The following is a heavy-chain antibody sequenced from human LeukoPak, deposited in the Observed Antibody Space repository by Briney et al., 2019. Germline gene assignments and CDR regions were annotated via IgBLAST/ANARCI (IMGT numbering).Heavy chain of an antibody. CDR2: FYSGGST. CDR1: GFTVSSNY. Sequence: GGSLRLSCAASGFTVSSNYMSWVRQAPGKGLEWVSVFYSGGSTYYADSVKGRFTISRDNSKNTLFLQMNSLRAEDTAVYYCARLHYYDSRGYFNDDYWGQGTLVTVSS. V-gene: IGHV3-66*04. D-gene: IGHD3-22*01. J-gene: IGHJ4*02. CDR3: ARLHYYDSRGYFNDDY.